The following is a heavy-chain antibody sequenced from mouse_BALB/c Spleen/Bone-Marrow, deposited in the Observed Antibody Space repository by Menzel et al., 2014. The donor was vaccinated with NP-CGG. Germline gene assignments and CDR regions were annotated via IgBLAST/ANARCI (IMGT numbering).Heavy chain of an antibody. Sequence: ESGPDLVKPSQSLSLTCTVTGYSITSGYGWHWIRQFPGNKLEWMGYIHYRGSTNYNPSLKSRISITRDTSKNQFSLQLNSVTTGDTATYYCTRETTAVADFDYWGQGATLTVTS. V-gene: IGHV3-1*02. CDR2: IHYRGST. J-gene: IGHJ2*01. CDR1: GYSITSGYG. CDR3: TRETTAVADFDY. D-gene: IGHD1-1*01.